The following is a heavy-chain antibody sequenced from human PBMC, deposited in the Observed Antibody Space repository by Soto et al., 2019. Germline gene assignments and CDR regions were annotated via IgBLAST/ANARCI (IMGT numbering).Heavy chain of an antibody. Sequence: GASVKVSCKASGYSFISHYIHWVRQAPGQGLEWMGFINPSGGSATLAQKFQGRVTMTRGTSTTTVYMELSSLRSEDAAVYYCARDYLSSKLSLSYFDFWGQGTLVTVSS. D-gene: IGHD2-2*01. CDR2: INPSGGSA. V-gene: IGHV1-46*01. J-gene: IGHJ4*02. CDR3: ARDYLSSKLSLSYFDF. CDR1: GYSFISHY.